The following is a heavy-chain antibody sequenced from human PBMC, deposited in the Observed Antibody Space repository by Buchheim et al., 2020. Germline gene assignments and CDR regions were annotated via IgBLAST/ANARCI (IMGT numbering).Heavy chain of an antibody. J-gene: IGHJ6*02. CDR2: ISGSGGST. D-gene: IGHD1-1*01. V-gene: IGHV3-23*01. Sequence: EVQLLESGGGLVQPGGPLRLSCAASGFNFSSYAMSWVRQAPGKGLEWVSAISGSGGSTYYADSVKGRFNISRGNSKNTLYLQMNSLRAEDTAVYYCAKLSGWNVRDYYYGMDVWGQGTT. CDR1: GFNFSSYA. CDR3: AKLSGWNVRDYYYGMDV.